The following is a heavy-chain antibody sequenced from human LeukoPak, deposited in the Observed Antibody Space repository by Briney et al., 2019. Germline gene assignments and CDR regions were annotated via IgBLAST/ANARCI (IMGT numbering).Heavy chain of an antibody. V-gene: IGHV3-30*02. CDR1: GFIFSNYG. J-gene: IGHJ4*02. Sequence: GGSLRLSCAASGFIFSNYGMQWVRQTPGKGLEWVAFIQFDGDTKYYADAVRGRFTISRDNSKKTLYLQINGLTPDDTAVYYCAKMDLTYIHYWGQGALVTVSS. CDR3: AKMDLTYIHY. CDR2: IQFDGDTK. D-gene: IGHD4/OR15-4a*01.